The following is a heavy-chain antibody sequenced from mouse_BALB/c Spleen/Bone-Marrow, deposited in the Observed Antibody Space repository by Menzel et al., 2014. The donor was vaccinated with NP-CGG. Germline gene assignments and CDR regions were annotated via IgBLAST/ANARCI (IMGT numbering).Heavy chain of an antibody. V-gene: IGHV5-17*02. CDR1: GFTFSSFG. CDR2: ISSGSNTI. CDR3: ARRGTMITAGPFAY. D-gene: IGHD2-4*01. J-gene: IGHJ3*01. Sequence: EVQVVESGGGLVQPGGSRKLSCAASGFTFSSFGMHWIRQAPEKGLEWVAYISSGSNTIYYEDTVKGRFTISRDNPKNTLFLQMTSLRSEDTAMYYCARRGTMITAGPFAYWGQGTLVTVPA.